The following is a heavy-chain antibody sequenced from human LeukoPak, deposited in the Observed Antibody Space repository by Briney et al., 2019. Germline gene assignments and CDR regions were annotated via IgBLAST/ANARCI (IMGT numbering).Heavy chain of an antibody. Sequence: GGSLRLSCAASGFTFSSYAMSWVRQAPGKGLEWVSANSGSGGSTYYADSVKGRFTISRDNSKNTLYLQMNSLRAEDTAVYYCARSVTMIVGPWYFDLWGRGTLVTVSS. CDR1: GFTFSSYA. CDR2: NSGSGGST. J-gene: IGHJ2*01. D-gene: IGHD3-22*01. CDR3: ARSVTMIVGPWYFDL. V-gene: IGHV3-23*01.